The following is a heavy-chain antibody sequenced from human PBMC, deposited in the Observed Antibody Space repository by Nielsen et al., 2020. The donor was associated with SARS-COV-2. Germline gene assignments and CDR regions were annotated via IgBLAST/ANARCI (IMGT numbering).Heavy chain of an antibody. CDR2: IIPMVGIR. J-gene: IGHJ2*01. CDR1: GYTFTGYY. CDR3: ARSATNLIYWYFDL. Sequence: SVKVSCKASGYTFTGYYMHWVRQAPGQGPEWMGRIIPMVGIRDYAQKFQGRVTMTADKSTSTAYMELSSLRSEDTALYYCARSATNLIYWYFDLWGRGTLVTVSS. D-gene: IGHD5-12*01. V-gene: IGHV1-69*02.